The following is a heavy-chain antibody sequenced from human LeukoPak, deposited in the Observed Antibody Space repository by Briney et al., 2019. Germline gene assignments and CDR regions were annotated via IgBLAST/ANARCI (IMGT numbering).Heavy chain of an antibody. Sequence: SQTLSLTCAISGASVSSNSAAWNWIRQSPSKGLEWLGRTYYRSKWYNDYAVSVKSRITIIPDTSKNQFSLQLNFVTPEDTAVYYCAREHSGYDFPGRDYYYMDVWGKGTTVTVSS. D-gene: IGHD5-12*01. CDR1: GASVSSNSAA. V-gene: IGHV6-1*01. J-gene: IGHJ6*03. CDR3: AREHSGYDFPGRDYYYMDV. CDR2: TYYRSKWYN.